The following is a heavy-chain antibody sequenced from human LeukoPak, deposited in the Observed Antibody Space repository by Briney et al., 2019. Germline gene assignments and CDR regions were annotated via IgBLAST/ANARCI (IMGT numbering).Heavy chain of an antibody. CDR2: ISYDGSNK. V-gene: IGHV3-30*04. J-gene: IGHJ5*02. D-gene: IGHD2-2*01. CDR3: ARDLDIVVVPAATNAGFNWFDP. Sequence: GRSLRLSCAASGFTFSSYAMHWVRQAPGKGLEWVAVISYDGSNKYYADSVKGRFTISRDNSKNTLYLRMNSLRAEDTAVYYCARDLDIVVVPAATNAGFNWFDPWGQGTLVTVSS. CDR1: GFTFSSYA.